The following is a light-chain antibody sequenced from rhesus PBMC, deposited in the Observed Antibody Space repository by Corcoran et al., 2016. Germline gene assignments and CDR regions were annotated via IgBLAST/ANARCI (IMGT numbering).Light chain of an antibody. CDR1: QSVSSN. V-gene: IGKV3-35*01. Sequence: EIVLTQSPATLSLSPGERAALSCRASQSVSSNLAWYQQKPGQVPRLLIYSASNRATGIPDRFSGSGSGTDFTLTISSLEPEDVGVYYCQQYNDWIFTFGPGTKVDIK. CDR3: QQYNDWIFT. CDR2: SAS. J-gene: IGKJ3*01.